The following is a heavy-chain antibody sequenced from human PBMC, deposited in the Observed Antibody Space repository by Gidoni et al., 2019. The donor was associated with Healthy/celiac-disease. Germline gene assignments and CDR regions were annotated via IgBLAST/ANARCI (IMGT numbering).Heavy chain of an antibody. V-gene: IGHV1-46*01. D-gene: IGHD3-10*01. Sequence: QVPLVQSGAEVKKPGASVKVSCKASGYTFTSYYMHWVRQAPGQGLEWMGIINPSGGSTSYAQKFQGRVTMTRDTSTSTVYMELSSLRSEDTAVYYCAREPLEVGFGEPEFDPWGQGTLVTVSS. CDR1: GYTFTSYY. J-gene: IGHJ5*02. CDR2: INPSGGST. CDR3: AREPLEVGFGEPEFDP.